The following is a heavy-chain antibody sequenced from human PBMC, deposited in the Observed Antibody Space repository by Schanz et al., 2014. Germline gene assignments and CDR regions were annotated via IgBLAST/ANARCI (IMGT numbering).Heavy chain of an antibody. J-gene: IGHJ4*02. CDR3: AGDWASGRYYSDY. V-gene: IGHV3-30*09. CDR1: GFTFSDYY. CDR2: ITYDGSNK. D-gene: IGHD1-26*01. Sequence: QVQLVESGGGLVKPGGSLRLSCAASGFTFSDYYMSWIRQAPGKGLEWVAAITYDGSNKYYAESVKGRFAISRDNSKDTLYLQMNSLRTEDTAVYYCAGDWASGRYYSDYWGQGTLVTVSS.